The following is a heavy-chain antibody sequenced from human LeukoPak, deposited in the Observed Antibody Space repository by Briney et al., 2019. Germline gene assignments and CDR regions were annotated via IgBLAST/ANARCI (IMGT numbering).Heavy chain of an antibody. J-gene: IGHJ3*02. Sequence: SETLSLTCTVSGGSISSYYWSWNRQPPGKELEWIGYIYYSGSTNYNPSLKSRVTRSVDTSKNQFSLKLSSVTAADTAVYYCARDMPLYDSSGYYALGAFDIWGQGTMVTVSS. D-gene: IGHD3-22*01. CDR2: IYYSGST. CDR3: ARDMPLYDSSGYYALGAFDI. V-gene: IGHV4-59*01. CDR1: GGSISSYY.